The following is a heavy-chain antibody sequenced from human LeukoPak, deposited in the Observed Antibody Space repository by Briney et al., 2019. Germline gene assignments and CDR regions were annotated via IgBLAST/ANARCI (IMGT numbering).Heavy chain of an antibody. Sequence: SVKVSCKASGYTFTSYGISWVRQAPGQGLEWMGGIIPILGIANYAQKFQGRVTITADKSTSTAYMELSSLRSEDTAVYYCARDYYGSGSYIVYWGQGTLVTVSS. J-gene: IGHJ4*02. CDR3: ARDYYGSGSYIVY. V-gene: IGHV1-69*10. CDR1: GYTFTSYG. D-gene: IGHD3-10*01. CDR2: IIPILGIA.